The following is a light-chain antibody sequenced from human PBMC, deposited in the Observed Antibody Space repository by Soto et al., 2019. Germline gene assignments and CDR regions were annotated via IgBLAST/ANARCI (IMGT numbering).Light chain of an antibody. CDR1: QSVSSY. CDR2: DAS. J-gene: IGKJ1*01. V-gene: IGKV3-11*01. Sequence: EIVLTQSPATLSLSPGERATLSCRASQSVSSYLAWYQQKPGQAPRLLIYDASNRATGIPARFSGSGSGTDFTLTISSLEPEDFAVYYCKQRRNWPRTFGQGTKLDIK. CDR3: KQRRNWPRT.